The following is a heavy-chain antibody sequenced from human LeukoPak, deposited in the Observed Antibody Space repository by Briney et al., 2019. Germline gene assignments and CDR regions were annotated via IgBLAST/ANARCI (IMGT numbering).Heavy chain of an antibody. CDR3: ARATHKGYCSSTSCYFWFDP. V-gene: IGHV4-34*01. CDR2: INHSGST. D-gene: IGHD2-2*01. J-gene: IGHJ5*02. CDR1: GGSFSGYY. Sequence: PSETLSLICAVYGGSFSGYYWSWIRQPPGKGLEWIGEINHSGSTNYNPSLQSRVTISVDTSKNQFSLKLSSVTAADTAVYYCARATHKGYCSSTSCYFWFDPWGQGTLVTVSS.